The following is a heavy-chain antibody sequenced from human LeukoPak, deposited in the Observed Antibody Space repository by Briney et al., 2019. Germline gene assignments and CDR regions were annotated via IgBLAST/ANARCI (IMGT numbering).Heavy chain of an antibody. CDR3: ARGVPFYYDSSGQFDY. J-gene: IGHJ4*02. CDR1: GFTFSSYG. V-gene: IGHV3-7*01. CDR2: IKQDGSEK. Sequence: GGSLRLSCAASGFTFSSYGMHWVRQAPGKGLEWVANIKQDGSEKYYVDSVKGRFTISRDNAKNSLFLQMNSLRAEDTAMYYCARGVPFYYDSSGQFDYWGQGTLVTVSS. D-gene: IGHD3-22*01.